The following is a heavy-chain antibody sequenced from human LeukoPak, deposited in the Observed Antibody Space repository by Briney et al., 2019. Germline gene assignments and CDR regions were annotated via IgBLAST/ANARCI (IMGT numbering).Heavy chain of an antibody. CDR1: GFTFSSYG. J-gene: IGHJ4*02. CDR2: ISYDGSNK. CDR3: AKGGYCSGGSCYDDY. Sequence: GGSLRLSCAASGFTFSSYGMHWVRQAPGKGLEWVAVISYDGSNKYYADSVKGRFTISRDNSMNTLYLQMDSPRAEDTAVYYCAKGGYCSGGSCYDDYWGQGTLVTVSS. V-gene: IGHV3-30*18. D-gene: IGHD2-15*01.